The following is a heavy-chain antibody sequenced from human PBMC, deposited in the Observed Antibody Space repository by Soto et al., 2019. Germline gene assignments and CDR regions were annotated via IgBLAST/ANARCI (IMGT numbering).Heavy chain of an antibody. D-gene: IGHD6-6*01. J-gene: IGHJ4*02. V-gene: IGHV3-7*01. CDR3: TRTISALPGDDY. CDR2: IKQDGSER. CDR1: GFTFNRYW. Sequence: EVQLVESGGGLVQPGGSLRLSCAASGFTFNRYWMGWVRQAPGNGPEWLADIKQDGSERYYVDSVKGRLTISRDNVKNSVYLQMNSLRDEDTAVYYCTRTISALPGDDYWGQGTLVTVSS.